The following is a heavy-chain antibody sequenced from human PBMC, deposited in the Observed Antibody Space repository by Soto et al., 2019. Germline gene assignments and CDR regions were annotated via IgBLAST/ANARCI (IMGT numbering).Heavy chain of an antibody. CDR2: INPSGGST. J-gene: IGHJ5*02. CDR1: GYTFTSYY. V-gene: IGHV1-46*01. Sequence: GASVKVSCKASGYTFTSYYMHWVRQAPGQGLEWMGIINPSGGSTSYAQKFQGRVTMTRDTSTSTVYMELSSLRSEDTAGYYCARDKGTGELVESPDPWGQGTLVTVSS. D-gene: IGHD7-27*01. CDR3: ARDKGTGELVESPDP.